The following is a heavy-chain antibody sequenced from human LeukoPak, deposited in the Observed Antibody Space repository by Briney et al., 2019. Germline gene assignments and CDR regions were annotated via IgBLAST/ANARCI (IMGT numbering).Heavy chain of an antibody. CDR3: ARVGIKAPFDP. J-gene: IGHJ5*02. CDR2: INYSGST. V-gene: IGHV4-30-4*08. Sequence: SQTLSLTCTVSGGSISSGDYYWSWIRQPPGKGLEWIGYINYSGSTYYNPSLKSRVTISVDTSKNQFSLKLSSVTAADTAVYYCARVGIKAPFDPWGQGTLVTVSS. CDR1: GGSISSGDYY. D-gene: IGHD3-3*02.